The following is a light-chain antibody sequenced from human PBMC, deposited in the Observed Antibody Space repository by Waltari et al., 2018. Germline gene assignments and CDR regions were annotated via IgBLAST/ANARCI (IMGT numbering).Light chain of an antibody. CDR3: QQAYSFPLT. J-gene: IGKJ4*01. CDR1: QGIISC. Sequence: DIQMTPSPSSLSSSVGVCVPITCVAMQGIISCLAWYQQKPGKAPELLIYAASSFQSGVPSRFSGSGSGTDFTLTISSLQPEDFATYYCQQAYSFPLTFGGGTKVEIK. V-gene: IGKV1-12*01. CDR2: AAS.